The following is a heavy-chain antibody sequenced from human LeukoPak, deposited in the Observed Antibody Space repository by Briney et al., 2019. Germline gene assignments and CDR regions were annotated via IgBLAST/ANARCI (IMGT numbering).Heavy chain of an antibody. V-gene: IGHV3-21*01. CDR1: GFTFSSYS. D-gene: IGHD7-27*01. CDR3: ARAGDGGNYFDY. Sequence: GGSLRLSCAASGFTFSSYSMNWVRQAPGKGLEWVSSISSSSSYIYYADSVKGRFTISRDNAKNSPYLQMNSLRAEDTAVYYCARAGDGGNYFDYWGQGTLVTVSS. CDR2: ISSSSSYI. J-gene: IGHJ4*02.